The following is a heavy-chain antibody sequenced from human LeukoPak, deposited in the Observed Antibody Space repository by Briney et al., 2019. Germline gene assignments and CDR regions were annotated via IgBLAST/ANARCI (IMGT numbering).Heavy chain of an antibody. J-gene: IGHJ4*02. Sequence: SETLSLTCAVYGGSFSGYYWSWIRQPPGKGLEWIGEINHSGSTNYNPSLKSRVTISVDASKNQFSLKLSSVTAADTAVYYCARGPGSNNHYYHSKNSGDLDYWGQGTLVTVSS. CDR2: INHSGST. V-gene: IGHV4-34*01. D-gene: IGHD3-22*01. CDR1: GGSFSGYY. CDR3: ARGPGSNNHYYHSKNSGDLDY.